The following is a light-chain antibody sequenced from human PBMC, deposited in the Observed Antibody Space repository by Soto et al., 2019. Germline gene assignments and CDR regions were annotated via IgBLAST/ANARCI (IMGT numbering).Light chain of an antibody. CDR2: AAS. CDR3: QQLKSYPLT. CDR1: QGIYTY. Sequence: DIQLTQSPSFLSASVGDRVTITCRATQGIYTYLAWYQQKPGKASKLLIYAASTLQSGVPSRFSGSGSGTDFTLTISSLQPEDFATYYCQQLKSYPLTFGGGTKVEIK. V-gene: IGKV1-9*01. J-gene: IGKJ4*01.